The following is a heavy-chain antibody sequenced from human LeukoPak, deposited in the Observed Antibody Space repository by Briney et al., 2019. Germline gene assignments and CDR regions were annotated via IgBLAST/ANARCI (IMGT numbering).Heavy chain of an antibody. D-gene: IGHD2-15*01. V-gene: IGHV1-2*02. CDR1: GYSFTDYY. Sequence: ASVKVSCKTSGYSFTDYYIYWVRQAPGQGFEWLGWISPKSGGTNYAQKFQDSVSLTRDTSIDTAYMELTSLRLDDTAIYYCARGVAANGRRLDPWGQGTLITVSS. CDR3: ARGVAANGRRLDP. CDR2: ISPKSGGT. J-gene: IGHJ5*02.